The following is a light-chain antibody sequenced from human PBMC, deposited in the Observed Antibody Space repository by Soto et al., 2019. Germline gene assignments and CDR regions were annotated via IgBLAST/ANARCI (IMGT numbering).Light chain of an antibody. CDR2: DAS. Sequence: EIVLTQSPATLSLSPGERATLSCRASQSVSSYLAWYQQKPGQAPRLLIYDASNRATGIPARFSGSGSGTDFTLTISSLEPEDFAAYYCQQRNNWPRTFGQGTKV. J-gene: IGKJ1*01. CDR1: QSVSSY. CDR3: QQRNNWPRT. V-gene: IGKV3-11*01.